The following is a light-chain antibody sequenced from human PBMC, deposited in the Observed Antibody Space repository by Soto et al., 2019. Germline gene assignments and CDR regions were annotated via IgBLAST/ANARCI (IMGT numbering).Light chain of an antibody. CDR1: QSVSSSY. CDR2: GAS. V-gene: IGKV3-20*01. CDR3: QQYGSSPGT. J-gene: IGKJ1*01. Sequence: EIVLTQSPGTLSLSPGERATLSCRASQSVSSSYLAWYQQKPGQAPRLLIYGASSRATGIPARFSGSGSGXXXXXXXXXXXXXDXAXXYXQQYGSSPGTFGQGTKVEIK.